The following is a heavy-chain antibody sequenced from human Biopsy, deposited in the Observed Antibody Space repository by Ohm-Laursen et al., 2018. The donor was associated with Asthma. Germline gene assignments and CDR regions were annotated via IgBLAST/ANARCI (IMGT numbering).Heavy chain of an antibody. D-gene: IGHD4-17*01. Sequence: SSVKVSCKISGYSLTDLSMHWVRQAPGQGLEWMGGHDHEEGGTVNARRFQGRVTMTEDTSTDTAYMELSSLSSDDTAVHYCASDFPRDYVRYNFQFWGQGTLVTVSS. CDR1: GYSLTDLS. V-gene: IGHV1-24*01. CDR3: ASDFPRDYVRYNFQF. CDR2: HDHEEGGT. J-gene: IGHJ4*02.